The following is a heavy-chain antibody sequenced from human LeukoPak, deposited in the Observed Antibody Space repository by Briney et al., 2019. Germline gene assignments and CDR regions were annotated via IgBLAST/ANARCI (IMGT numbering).Heavy chain of an antibody. CDR3: ARHRAYSSSSPFDY. D-gene: IGHD6-6*01. CDR1: GGSISSLY. V-gene: IGHV4-59*08. J-gene: IGHJ4*02. Sequence: SETLSLTCSVSGGSISSLYGSWIRQPPGKGLEWIGYIYYTGSTNYNPSLKSRVTMFVDMSKNQFSLRLSSVTAADTAVYYCARHRAYSSSSPFDYWGQGTLVTVSS. CDR2: IYYTGST.